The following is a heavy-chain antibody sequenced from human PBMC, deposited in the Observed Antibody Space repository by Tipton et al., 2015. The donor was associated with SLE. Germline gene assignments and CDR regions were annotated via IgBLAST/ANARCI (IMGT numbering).Heavy chain of an antibody. CDR3: ARGGDRSSYYSVPGGAFDV. D-gene: IGHD1-26*01. CDR1: GGSISSISDY. V-gene: IGHV4-39*07. J-gene: IGHJ3*01. Sequence: LRLSCTVSGGSISSISDYWGWIRQPPGKGLEWIGSIYYTGSTSYNPSLKSRVTISVDTSKSQFSLKLTSVTAADTAVYYCARGGDRSSYYSVPGGAFDVGGQGTLVTVSS. CDR2: IYYTGST.